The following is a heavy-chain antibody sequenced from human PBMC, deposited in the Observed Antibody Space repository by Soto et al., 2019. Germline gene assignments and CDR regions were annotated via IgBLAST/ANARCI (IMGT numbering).Heavy chain of an antibody. V-gene: IGHV2-5*02. CDR2: IYWDDDN. D-gene: IGHD6-19*01. J-gene: IGHJ4*02. CDR3: AHGSGWLSDY. Sequence: QITLKESGPTLVKPTQTLTLTCSFSGFSLTSTAVGVNWIRQPPGKALEWLALIYWDDDNHFSPSRKSRLSVTKDSSKNQVVRTMTNMDPVDTATYYCAHGSGWLSDYWGQGILVTVSS. CDR1: GFSLTSTAVG.